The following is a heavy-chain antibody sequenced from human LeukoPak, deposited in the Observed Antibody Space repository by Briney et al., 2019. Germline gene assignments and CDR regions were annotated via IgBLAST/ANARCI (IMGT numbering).Heavy chain of an antibody. CDR1: GGSFSGYY. D-gene: IGHD1-20*01. CDR3: AGRVITGIHFDY. Sequence: PSETLSLTCAVYGGSFSGYYWSWIRQPPGKGLGWIGEINHSGSTNYNPSLKSRVTISVDTSKNQFSLKLSSVTAADTAVYYCAGRVITGIHFDYWGQGTLVTVSS. J-gene: IGHJ4*02. CDR2: INHSGST. V-gene: IGHV4-34*01.